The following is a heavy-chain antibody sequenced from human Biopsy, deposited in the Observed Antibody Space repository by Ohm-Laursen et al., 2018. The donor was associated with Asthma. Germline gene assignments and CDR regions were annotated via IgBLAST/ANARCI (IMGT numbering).Heavy chain of an antibody. CDR1: GYTFISFA. Sequence: GSSVKVSCKASGYTFISFAIHWVRQAPGQGLEWMGWVNTGNGDTKYSQKFQGRVTITRDTSASTAYMELRSLRSEDTATYYCAITYYDFLTGQVKDVFGVWGQGTMVTVSS. D-gene: IGHD3-9*01. J-gene: IGHJ3*01. CDR3: AITYYDFLTGQVKDVFGV. CDR2: VNTGNGDT. V-gene: IGHV1-3*04.